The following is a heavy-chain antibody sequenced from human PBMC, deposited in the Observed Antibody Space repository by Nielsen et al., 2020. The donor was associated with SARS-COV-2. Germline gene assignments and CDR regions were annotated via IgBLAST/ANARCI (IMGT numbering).Heavy chain of an antibody. CDR2: INTNTGNP. CDR1: GYTFTSYA. J-gene: IGHJ6*02. Sequence: ASVKVSCKASGYTFTSYAMNWVRQAPGQGLEWMGWINTNTGNPTYAQGFTGRFVFSLDTSVSTAYLQISSLKAEDTAVYYCARDTVSHWGVSSSPPKGAYYYYGMDVWGQGTTVTVSS. V-gene: IGHV7-4-1*02. D-gene: IGHD6-6*01. CDR3: ARDTVSHWGVSSSPPKGAYYYYGMDV.